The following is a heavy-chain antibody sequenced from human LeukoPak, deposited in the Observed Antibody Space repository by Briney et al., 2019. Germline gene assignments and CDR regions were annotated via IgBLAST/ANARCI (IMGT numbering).Heavy chain of an antibody. CDR3: AELGITMIGGV. CDR2: IQKDGSEA. CDR1: GFTLNNYW. V-gene: IGHV3-7*01. D-gene: IGHD3-10*02. J-gene: IGHJ6*04. Sequence: GGSLRLSCTASGFTLNNYWMTWVRQAPGKGLEWVAKIQKDGSEAYYVDSMKGRFTVSRDNAENSLYLQMNSLRAEDTAVYYCAELGITMIGGVWGKGTTVTISS.